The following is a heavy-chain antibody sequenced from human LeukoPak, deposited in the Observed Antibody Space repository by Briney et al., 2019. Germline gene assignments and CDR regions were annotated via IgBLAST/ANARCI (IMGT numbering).Heavy chain of an antibody. Sequence: SETLSLTCTVSGGSISSYYRSWIRQPPGKGLEWIGYIYYSGSTNYNPSLKSRVTISVDTSKNQFSLKLSSVTAADTAVYYCAREYSTDAFDIWGQGTMVTVSS. CDR3: AREYSTDAFDI. V-gene: IGHV4-59*08. CDR2: IYYSGST. J-gene: IGHJ3*02. D-gene: IGHD6-6*01. CDR1: GGSISSYY.